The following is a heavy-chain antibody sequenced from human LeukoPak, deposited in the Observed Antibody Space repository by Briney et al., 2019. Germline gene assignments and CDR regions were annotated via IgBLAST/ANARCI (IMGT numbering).Heavy chain of an antibody. CDR2: ISSSSYI. Sequence: GGSLRLSCAASGFAFSSYSMNWVRQAPGKGLEWVSSISSSSYIYYADSVKGRFTISRDNAKNLLYLQMNSLRAEDTAVYYCARDLGSPYYYDSSGYYQQDYWGQGTLVTVSS. D-gene: IGHD3-22*01. V-gene: IGHV3-21*01. CDR3: ARDLGSPYYYDSSGYYQQDY. CDR1: GFAFSSYS. J-gene: IGHJ4*02.